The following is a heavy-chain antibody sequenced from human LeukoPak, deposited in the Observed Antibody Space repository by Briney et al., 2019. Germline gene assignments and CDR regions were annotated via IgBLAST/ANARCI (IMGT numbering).Heavy chain of an antibody. Sequence: SETLSLTCTVSGGSISGGSYYWSWIRQPAGKGLERIGRIYTSGSTNYNPSLKSRVTISVDTSKNQFSLKLSSVTAADTAVYYCAADRARYYDFWSGPDAFDIWGQGTMVTVSS. D-gene: IGHD3-3*01. CDR1: GGSISGGSYY. CDR3: AADRARYYDFWSGPDAFDI. V-gene: IGHV4-61*02. CDR2: IYTSGST. J-gene: IGHJ3*02.